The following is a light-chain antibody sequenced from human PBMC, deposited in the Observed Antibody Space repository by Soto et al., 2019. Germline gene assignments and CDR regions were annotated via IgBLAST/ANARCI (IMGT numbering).Light chain of an antibody. CDR1: SSNIGSNT. CDR2: CNN. Sequence: QSVLTQPPSASGTPGQRVTISCSGSSSNIGSNTVNWYQQLPGTAPKLLIYCNNQRPSGVPDRFSGSKSATKASLAISGLQYEDEADYYCAAWDDSLNGVVFGGGTKLTVL. J-gene: IGLJ2*01. V-gene: IGLV1-44*01. CDR3: AAWDDSLNGVV.